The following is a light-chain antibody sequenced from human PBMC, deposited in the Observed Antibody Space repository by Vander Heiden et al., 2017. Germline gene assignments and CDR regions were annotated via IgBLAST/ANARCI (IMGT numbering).Light chain of an antibody. Sequence: QSVLTQPPSVSGAPGQRVTISCTGSSSTIGAGYDVHWYQQLPGTAPKPLIYGNSNRPSGVPDRFSGSKSGTSASLAITGLQAEDEADYYCQSYDSSLSAYYVFGTGTKVTVL. J-gene: IGLJ1*01. V-gene: IGLV1-40*01. CDR1: SSTIGAGYD. CDR2: GNS. CDR3: QSYDSSLSAYYV.